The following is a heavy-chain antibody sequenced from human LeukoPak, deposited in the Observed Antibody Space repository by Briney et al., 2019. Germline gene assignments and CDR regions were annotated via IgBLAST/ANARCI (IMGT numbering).Heavy chain of an antibody. CDR3: ASGIWLQSLFDD. Sequence: GGSLRLSYAASGFTVSNKYMSWVRQAPGKGLEWVSVIYSAGSTYYADSVKGRFTISRDNSKNTLYLQMNSLRAEDTAVYYCASGIWLQSLFDDWGQGTLVSVSS. J-gene: IGHJ4*02. D-gene: IGHD5-24*01. CDR1: GFTVSNKY. V-gene: IGHV3-53*01. CDR2: IYSAGST.